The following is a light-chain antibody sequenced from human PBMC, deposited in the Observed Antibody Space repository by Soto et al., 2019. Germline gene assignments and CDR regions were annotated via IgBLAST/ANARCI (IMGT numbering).Light chain of an antibody. CDR1: QSVRTY. J-gene: IGKJ1*01. Sequence: IVFTQSPGTLSLSPGEKATLSCRASQSVRTYLAWYQQKPGQAPRLLIYGASTRIPGIPDRFSGVGSGTDFTLTISRLDPEDFAVYYCQQYSNSPRTFGQGTKVEIK. V-gene: IGKV3-20*01. CDR2: GAS. CDR3: QQYSNSPRT.